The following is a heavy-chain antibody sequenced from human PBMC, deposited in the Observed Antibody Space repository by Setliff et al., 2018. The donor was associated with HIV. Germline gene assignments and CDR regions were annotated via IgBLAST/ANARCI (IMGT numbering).Heavy chain of an antibody. D-gene: IGHD1-26*01. CDR3: ARGTSVRWERRGGFEP. Sequence: PSETLSLTCTVSGGSISSYYWSWIRQPAGQGLEWIGHIYASDSSGSTNYNPSLKSRVTISLDTSKNQFSLKLSSVAAADTAVYYCARGTSVRWERRGGFEPWGQGTLVTVSS. CDR2: IYASDSSGST. V-gene: IGHV4-4*07. CDR1: GGSISSYY. J-gene: IGHJ5*02.